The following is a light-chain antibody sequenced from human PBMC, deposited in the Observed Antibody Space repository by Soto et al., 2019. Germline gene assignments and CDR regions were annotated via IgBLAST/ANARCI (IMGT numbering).Light chain of an antibody. CDR2: EVA. J-gene: IGLJ3*02. CDR1: SSDVGSYYY. Sequence: QSALTQPASVSASPGQSITISCTGTSSDVGSYYYVSWYQQHPGTAPKLLIYEVADRPSGVSDRFSGSKSGNTASLTISGAQNEAEYVYYCHSIRRSGTWVFGGGTKLTVL. CDR3: HSIRRSGTWV. V-gene: IGLV2-14*01.